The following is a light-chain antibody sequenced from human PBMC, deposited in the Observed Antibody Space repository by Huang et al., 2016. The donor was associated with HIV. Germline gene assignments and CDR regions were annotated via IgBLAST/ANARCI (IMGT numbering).Light chain of an antibody. CDR3: HHYNNWPPRGT. J-gene: IGKJ1*01. V-gene: IGKV3-15*01. CDR2: GAS. CDR1: QSVRSD. Sequence: EVVMTQSPATLSVSPGERATLPCRASQSVRSDIAWYQQKPGQAPRLLIFGASTRATGVPARFSGSESGTEFTLSISSLRSEDSGTYYCHHYNNWPPRGTFGQGTKVEIK.